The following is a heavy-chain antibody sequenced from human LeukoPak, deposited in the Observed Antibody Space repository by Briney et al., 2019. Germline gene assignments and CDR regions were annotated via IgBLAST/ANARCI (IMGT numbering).Heavy chain of an antibody. CDR2: INPDSGFT. D-gene: IGHD3-16*01. CDR3: APTAEAYTSWWKV. Sequence: GASVKVSCKASGYKFTDDYMHWVRQAPGQGLEFMGWINPDSGFTNYAQKFKGRVTMTRDTSISTAYLVVRSLTSDDTAVYYCAPTAEAYTSWWKVWGQGTLVTVSS. V-gene: IGHV1-2*02. J-gene: IGHJ4*02. CDR1: GYKFTDDY.